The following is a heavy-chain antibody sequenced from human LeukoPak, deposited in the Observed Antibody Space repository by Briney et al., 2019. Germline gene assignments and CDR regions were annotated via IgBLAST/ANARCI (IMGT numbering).Heavy chain of an antibody. V-gene: IGHV3-21*01. J-gene: IGHJ4*02. Sequence: SGXTXSSYXXSXXRXAPGKXXEWGSSISSSSSYIYYADSVKGRFTISIDNAKNSLYLQMNSLRAEDTAVYYCARVDSSASHDYWGQGSLLSVSS. CDR1: GXTXSSYX. CDR3: ARVDSSASHDY. D-gene: IGHD3-22*01. CDR2: ISSSSSYI.